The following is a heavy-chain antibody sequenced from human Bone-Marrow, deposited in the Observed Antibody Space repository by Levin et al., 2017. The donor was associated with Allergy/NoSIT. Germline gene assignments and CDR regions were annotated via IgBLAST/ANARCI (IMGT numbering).Heavy chain of an antibody. CDR1: GFTFSYYG. V-gene: IGHV3-30*03. CDR2: ISFDGNYK. CDR3: ARDGRPHCTSSSGFRGNWFDP. J-gene: IGHJ5*02. Sequence: GGSLRLSCAASGFTFSYYGMNWVRQAPGKGLEWVAVISFDGNYKFYAGSVKGRFTISRDNTNSTLYLQMNSLRTEDTAVYYCARDGRPHCTSSSGFRGNWFDPWGQGTLVTVSS. D-gene: IGHD6-25*01.